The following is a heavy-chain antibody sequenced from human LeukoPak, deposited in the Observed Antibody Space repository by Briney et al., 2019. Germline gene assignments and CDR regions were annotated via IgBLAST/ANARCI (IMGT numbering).Heavy chain of an antibody. J-gene: IGHJ5*02. CDR2: ISGSGGST. CDR1: GFTFSSYA. D-gene: IGHD3-9*01. V-gene: IGHV3-23*01. Sequence: PGGSLRVSCAASGFTFSSYAMSWVRQAPGKGLEWVSAISGSGGSTYYADSVKGRFTISRDNSKNTLYLQMNSLRAEDTAVYYCAKVEYYDILTGPSPWGQGTLVTVSS. CDR3: AKVEYYDILTGPSP.